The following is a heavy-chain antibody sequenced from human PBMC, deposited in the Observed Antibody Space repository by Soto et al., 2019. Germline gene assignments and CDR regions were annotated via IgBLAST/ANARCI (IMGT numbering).Heavy chain of an antibody. J-gene: IGHJ6*02. Sequence: QVQLVQSGAEVKKPGASVKVSCKASGYTFTSYDINWVRQATGQGLEWMGWMNPNSGNTGYAQKFQGRVTMTRNTSISTAYMERSSLRSEDTAVYYCPVWDTLAVASYYYGMDVWGRGTTVTVSS. CDR2: MNPNSGNT. CDR1: GYTFTSYD. D-gene: IGHD6-19*01. CDR3: PVWDTLAVASYYYGMDV. V-gene: IGHV1-8*01.